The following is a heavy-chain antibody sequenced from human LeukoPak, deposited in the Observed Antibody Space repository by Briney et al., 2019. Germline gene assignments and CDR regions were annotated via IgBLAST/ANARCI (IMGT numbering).Heavy chain of an antibody. D-gene: IGHD6-13*01. CDR3: AKEGYSSSWYRGSGLYYFDY. Sequence: PGGSLRLSCAASGFTFSSYGMHWVRQAPGKGLEWVAVISYDGSNKYYADSVKGRFTISRDNSKNTPYLQMNSLRAEDTAVYYCAKEGYSSSWYRGSGLYYFDYWGQGTLVTVSS. J-gene: IGHJ4*02. V-gene: IGHV3-30*18. CDR2: ISYDGSNK. CDR1: GFTFSSYG.